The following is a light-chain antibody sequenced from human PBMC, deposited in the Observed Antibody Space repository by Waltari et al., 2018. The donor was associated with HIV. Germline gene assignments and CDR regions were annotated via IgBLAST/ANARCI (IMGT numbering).Light chain of an antibody. CDR2: EVN. CDR1: GSDVGAYNY. Sequence: QSALTQPPSASGSPGQSVTISCTGTGSDVGAYNYVSWYQQHPGKATQLMIYEVNKRPSGVLDVSSGAKSANAASLTVSGLQAGDEADDYCSSYAGYNDYVFGTGAKVTVL. CDR3: SSYAGYNDYV. J-gene: IGLJ1*01. V-gene: IGLV2-8*01.